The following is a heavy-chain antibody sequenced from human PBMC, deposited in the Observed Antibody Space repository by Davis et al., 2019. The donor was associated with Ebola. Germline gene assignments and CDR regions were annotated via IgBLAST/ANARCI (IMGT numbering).Heavy chain of an antibody. Sequence: GGSLRLSCVASGFTFSRYDMNWVRQAPGKGLEWVSYISSSSSTIYYADSVKGRFTISRDNAKNSLYLQMNSLRAEDTAVYYCAKDLEGSVAAANYFDYWGQGTLVTVSS. J-gene: IGHJ4*02. V-gene: IGHV3-48*01. CDR1: GFTFSRYD. CDR3: AKDLEGSVAAANYFDY. D-gene: IGHD6-13*01. CDR2: ISSSSSTI.